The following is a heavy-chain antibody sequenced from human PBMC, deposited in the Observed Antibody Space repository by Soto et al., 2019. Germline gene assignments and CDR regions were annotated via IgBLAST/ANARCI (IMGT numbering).Heavy chain of an antibody. CDR1: GFTFSGSA. J-gene: IGHJ6*02. Sequence: EVQLVESGGGLVQPGGSLKLSCAASGFTFSGSAMHWVRQASGKGLEWVGRIRSKANSYATAYAASVKGRFTISRDDSKNTAYLQMNSLKTEDTAVYYCTRPRPSYGMDVWGQGTTVTVSS. CDR2: IRSKANSYAT. CDR3: TRPRPSYGMDV. V-gene: IGHV3-73*02.